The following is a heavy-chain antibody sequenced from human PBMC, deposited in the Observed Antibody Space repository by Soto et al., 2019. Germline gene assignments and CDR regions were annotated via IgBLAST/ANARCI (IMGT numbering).Heavy chain of an antibody. D-gene: IGHD2-15*01. Sequence: WQTRSDAWTVSAGVTSSSDHLWCCIRHQKGKGLEWIGIIYYSGRTYYNPSLKSRATMSVDTSKNQFSLKLSSVTAADTAVYYCSSFYCNDEASAYIDS. J-gene: IGHJ5*01. CDR1: AGVTSSSDHL. CDR2: IYYSGRT. CDR3: SSFYCNDEASAYIDS. V-gene: IGHV4-39*01.